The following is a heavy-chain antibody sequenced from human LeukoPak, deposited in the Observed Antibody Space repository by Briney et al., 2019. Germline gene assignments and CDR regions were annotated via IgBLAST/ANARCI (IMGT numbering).Heavy chain of an antibody. J-gene: IGHJ4*02. V-gene: IGHV5-51*01. CDR1: GSSFTSYW. CDR2: IYPGDSDT. D-gene: IGHD4-17*01. Sequence: TGESLQISCQGSGSSFTSYWIGWVRQMPGKGVEWMGIIYPGDSDTRYSPSFQGQVTISADKSISTAYLQWSSLKASDTAMYYCARQPDYGDMDYWGQGTLVTVSS. CDR3: ARQPDYGDMDY.